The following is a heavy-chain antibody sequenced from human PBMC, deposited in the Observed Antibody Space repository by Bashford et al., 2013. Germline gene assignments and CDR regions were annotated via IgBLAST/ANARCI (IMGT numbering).Heavy chain of an antibody. J-gene: IGHJ6*01. CDR2: ISSSSSTI. CDR3: ASVFERPKTPPDSSGHNYYYYYGMDV. Sequence: VRQAPGKGLEWVSYISSSSSTIYYADSVKGRFTISRDNAKNSLYLQMNSLRDEDTAVYYCASVFERPKTPPDSSGHNYYYYYGMDVWGPRDHGHRLL. V-gene: IGHV3-48*02. D-gene: IGHD3-22*01.